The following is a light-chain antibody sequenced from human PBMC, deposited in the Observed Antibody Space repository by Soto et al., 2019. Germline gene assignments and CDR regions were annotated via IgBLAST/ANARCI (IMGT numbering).Light chain of an antibody. J-gene: IGLJ1*01. CDR3: SSYTSATTYV. V-gene: IGLV2-14*01. Sequence: LTQPASVSGSPGQSITISCTGTSSDVGAYNYDSWYQQYPGEAPKVIIYDVSHRPAGVSNRFSGSKSGNTASLTISGLQTQDEADYYCSSYTSATTYVFRTGTKVTVL. CDR1: SSDVGAYNY. CDR2: DVS.